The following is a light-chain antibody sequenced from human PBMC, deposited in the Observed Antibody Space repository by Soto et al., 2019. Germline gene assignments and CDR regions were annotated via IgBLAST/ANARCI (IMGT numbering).Light chain of an antibody. CDR1: SSDVGGCNY. Sequence: QSVLTQPASVSGSPGEAITIYCTGTSSDVGGCNYVSWYQQHPGKAPKLMIYDLSNRPSGVSNRFSGSKSGNTASLTISELQAEDEADYYCSSYTSSSTLYVFGTGTRSPS. CDR3: SSYTSSSTLYV. CDR2: DLS. V-gene: IGLV2-14*01. J-gene: IGLJ1*01.